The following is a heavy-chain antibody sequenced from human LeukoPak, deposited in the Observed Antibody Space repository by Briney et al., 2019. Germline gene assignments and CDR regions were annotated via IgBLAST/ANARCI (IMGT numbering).Heavy chain of an antibody. Sequence: SETLSLTCTVSGGSISSSSYSWGWIRQPPGKGLEWIGSIYYSGSTYYNPSLKSRVTISVDTSKNQFSLKLSSVTAADTAVYYCARGPIIGYDSSGYYYWYFDLWGRGTLVTVSS. J-gene: IGHJ2*01. CDR1: GGSISSSSYS. V-gene: IGHV4-39*01. D-gene: IGHD3-22*01. CDR3: ARGPIIGYDSSGYYYWYFDL. CDR2: IYYSGST.